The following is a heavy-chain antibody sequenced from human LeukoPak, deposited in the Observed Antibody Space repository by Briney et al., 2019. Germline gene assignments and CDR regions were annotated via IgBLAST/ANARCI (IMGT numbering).Heavy chain of an antibody. CDR3: ARGGRKYYYGSGSPRNFDY. CDR1: GGTFSSYA. D-gene: IGHD3-10*01. J-gene: IGHJ4*02. V-gene: IGHV1-69*01. Sequence: EASVKVSCKASGGTFSSYAISWVRQAPGQGLEWMGGIIPIFGTANYAQKFQGRVTITADESTSTAYVELSSLRSEDTAVYYCARGGRKYYYGSGSPRNFDYWGQGTLVTVSS. CDR2: IIPIFGTA.